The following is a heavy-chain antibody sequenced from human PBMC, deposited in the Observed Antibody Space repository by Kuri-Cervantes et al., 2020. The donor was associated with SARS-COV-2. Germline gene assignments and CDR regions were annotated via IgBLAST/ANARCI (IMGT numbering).Heavy chain of an antibody. V-gene: IGHV4-34*01. CDR3: ARRQKSSSWGY. CDR1: GGSFSGYY. D-gene: IGHD6-13*01. Sequence: SETLSLTCAVYGGSFSGYYWSWIRQPPGKGLEWIGEINHSGSTNYNPSLKSRVTMSVDTSKNQFSLKLSSVTAADTAVYYCARRQKSSSWGYWGQGTLVTVSS. CDR2: INHSGST. J-gene: IGHJ4*02.